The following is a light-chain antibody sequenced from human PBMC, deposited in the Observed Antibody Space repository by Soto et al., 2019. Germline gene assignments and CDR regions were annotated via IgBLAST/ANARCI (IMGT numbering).Light chain of an antibody. CDR3: QQTYTTTRT. Sequence: IQMTQSLSSVSASVGDRVTITCRASQGISSWLAWYRQKPGKAPKLLIYAASSLQSGVPSRFSGGGSGTDCTFTISSLLKEDCATYDGQQTYTTTRTFGQGTKVDIK. CDR2: AAS. V-gene: IGKV1-12*01. J-gene: IGKJ1*01. CDR1: QGISSW.